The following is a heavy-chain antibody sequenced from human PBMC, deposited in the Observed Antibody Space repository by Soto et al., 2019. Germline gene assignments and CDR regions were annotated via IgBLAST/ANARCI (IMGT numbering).Heavy chain of an antibody. CDR1: GGSISSSSKF. CDR3: ARHDDDGTFINAFDI. J-gene: IGHJ3*02. CDR2: IYYGGTT. Sequence: QLQLQESGPGVVKPSETLSLTCTVSGGSISSSSKFWDWLRQPSGKGLEWIGSIYYGGTTSYNPALNSRVTMSLDTSKNQFSLSLTSVTAADTAVYYCARHDDDGTFINAFDIWGQGTMVTVSS. D-gene: IGHD1-26*01. V-gene: IGHV4-39*01.